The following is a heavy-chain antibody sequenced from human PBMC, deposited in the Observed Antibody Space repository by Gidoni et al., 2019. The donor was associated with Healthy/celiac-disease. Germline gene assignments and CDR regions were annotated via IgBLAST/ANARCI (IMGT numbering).Heavy chain of an antibody. CDR2: ISGSSSYI. V-gene: IGHV3-21*01. CDR3: ARDYSRSSYYYYYGMDV. Sequence: EVQLVESGGGLVKPGGSLSLSCEASGFTFSSYSVNWVRPAPGTGLEWVSSISGSSSYIYYADSVKGRFTIPRDNAKNSLYLQMTSLRAEDTAVYYCARDYSRSSYYYYYGMDVWGQGTTVTVSS. CDR1: GFTFSSYS. D-gene: IGHD1-26*01. J-gene: IGHJ6*02.